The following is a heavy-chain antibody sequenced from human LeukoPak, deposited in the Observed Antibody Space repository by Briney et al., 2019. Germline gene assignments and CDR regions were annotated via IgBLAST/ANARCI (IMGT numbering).Heavy chain of an antibody. D-gene: IGHD5-12*01. V-gene: IGHV4-34*01. CDR2: INNRGTT. CDR3: ARVPLWWLTPFDF. Sequence: SETLSLTCAVSGGSLSHHYWSRIHRPLGKGLEWIGEINNRGTTNYSPSLRGRATISVDTSKNQFSLRLTSVTAADTAIYYCARVPLWWLTPFDFWGQGTLATVSS. J-gene: IGHJ4*02. CDR1: GGSLSHHY.